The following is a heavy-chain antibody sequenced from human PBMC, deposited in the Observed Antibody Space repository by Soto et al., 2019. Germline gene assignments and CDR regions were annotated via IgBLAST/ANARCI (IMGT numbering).Heavy chain of an antibody. Sequence: EVQLVESGGGLVQPGGSLRLSCAASGFTFSSYDMHWVRQAPGKGLEYVSVITSNGGNTDYASSVKGRFTISRDNSKNTLYLQMGSLRAEDMAVYYCARRIPFGYGMDVWGQGTTVTVSS. CDR1: GFTFSSYD. V-gene: IGHV3-64*01. CDR3: ARRIPFGYGMDV. CDR2: ITSNGGNT. D-gene: IGHD2-21*01. J-gene: IGHJ6*02.